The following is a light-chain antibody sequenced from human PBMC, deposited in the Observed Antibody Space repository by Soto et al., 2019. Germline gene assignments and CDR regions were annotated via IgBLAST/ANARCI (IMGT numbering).Light chain of an antibody. CDR1: QSVGNNY. V-gene: IGKV3-20*01. CDR3: QQYATSPRT. CDR2: DAS. Sequence: ENVLTQSPGTLSLSPGERATLSCRASQSVGNNYFAWFQQKSGQAPRLLIYDASTRASGIPSRFSGSGYGTDFTLTISRLEPEDFAVYYCQQYATSPRTFGGGTKVEIK. J-gene: IGKJ4*01.